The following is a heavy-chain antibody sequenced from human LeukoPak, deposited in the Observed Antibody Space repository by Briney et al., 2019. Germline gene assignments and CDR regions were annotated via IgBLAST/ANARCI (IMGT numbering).Heavy chain of an antibody. J-gene: IGHJ4*02. Sequence: GGSLRLSCAASGFTFSNYGMHWVRQAPGKGLEWVAVIWYDGSNKYYGDSVRGRFTISRDNSKNTLYLQMNSLRAENKAVYYCARDMSSCSSSGFDHWGQGTLVTVSS. CDR1: GFTFSNYG. CDR3: ARDMSSCSSSGFDH. CDR2: IWYDGSNK. V-gene: IGHV3-33*01. D-gene: IGHD6-6*01.